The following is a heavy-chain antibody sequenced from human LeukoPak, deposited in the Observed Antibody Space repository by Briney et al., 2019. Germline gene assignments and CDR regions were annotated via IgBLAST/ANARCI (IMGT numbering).Heavy chain of an antibody. Sequence: GGSLRLSCAASGFTFSSYWMSWVRQAPGKGLEWVANIKQEGSEKYYVDSVKGRFTISRDNAKNSLYLQMKSLRAEDTAVYYCARGKTSQNIVTRKTYNWFDPWGQGTLVTVSS. V-gene: IGHV3-7*01. D-gene: IGHD2/OR15-2a*01. CDR1: GFTFSSYW. CDR3: ARGKTSQNIVTRKTYNWFDP. CDR2: IKQEGSEK. J-gene: IGHJ5*02.